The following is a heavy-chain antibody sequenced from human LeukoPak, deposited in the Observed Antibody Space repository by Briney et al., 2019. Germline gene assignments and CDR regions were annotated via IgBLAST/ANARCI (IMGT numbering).Heavy chain of an antibody. CDR2: MRPTDAYT. V-gene: IGHV1-46*01. CDR3: AREGAVALKHFDL. CDR1: GFSLTSNY. Sequence: ASVKVSCKASGFSLTSNYMHWVRQAPGQGLEWMGYMRPTDAYTGYAPKFQGRVTVTRDTSTNTVYMELSSPRSDDTAVYYCAREGAVALKHFDLWGQGTLVTVSS. J-gene: IGHJ4*02. D-gene: IGHD6-19*01.